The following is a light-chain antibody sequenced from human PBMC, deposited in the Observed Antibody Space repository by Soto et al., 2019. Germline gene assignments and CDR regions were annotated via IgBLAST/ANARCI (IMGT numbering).Light chain of an antibody. CDR3: QQLNSYPLT. V-gene: IGKV1-9*01. CDR2: AAS. CDR1: QGISSY. Sequence: DIQLTQSPSFLSASVGDRVTITCRASQGISSYLAWYQQKPGKAPNLLIYAASTLQTGVPSRFRGSGSGTQFSLTISSLQPEDFATYYCQQLNSYPLTFGGWTKVEIK. J-gene: IGKJ4*01.